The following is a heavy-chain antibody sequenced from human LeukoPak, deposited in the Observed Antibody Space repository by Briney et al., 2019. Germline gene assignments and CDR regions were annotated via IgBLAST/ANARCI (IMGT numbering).Heavy chain of an antibody. Sequence: GGSLRLSCAASGFTFSSYGMHWVRQAPGKGLEWVAVIWYDGSKKYYADSVKGRFTTSRDNSKNTVYLHMNSLRVEDTAVYYCARDPRGIAVAGTGDYWGQGTLVTVSS. CDR2: IWYDGSKK. J-gene: IGHJ4*02. V-gene: IGHV3-33*08. CDR1: GFTFSSYG. D-gene: IGHD6-19*01. CDR3: ARDPRGIAVAGTGDY.